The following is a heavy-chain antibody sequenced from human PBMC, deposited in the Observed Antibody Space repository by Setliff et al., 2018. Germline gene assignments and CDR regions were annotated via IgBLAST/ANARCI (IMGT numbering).Heavy chain of an antibody. D-gene: IGHD2-15*01. V-gene: IGHV3-15*01. CDR1: GFTFSNAW. Sequence: PGGSLRLSCAASGFTFSNAWMSWVRQAPGKGLEWVGRIKSKTDGGTIDYAAPVKGRFIISGDESENTLYLQMNNLKTEDTGVYYCTTDRRGGCSGASCYDFDYWGQGTLVTVS. CDR3: TTDRRGGCSGASCYDFDY. CDR2: IKSKTDGGTI. J-gene: IGHJ4*02.